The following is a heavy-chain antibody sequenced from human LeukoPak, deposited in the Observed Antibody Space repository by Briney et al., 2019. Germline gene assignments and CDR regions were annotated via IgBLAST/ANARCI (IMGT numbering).Heavy chain of an antibody. CDR2: ITAYNDNT. V-gene: IGHV1-18*01. D-gene: IGHD3-3*01. CDR3: ARYSQLKYYDFWSGYYSIIDY. CDR1: GYTFTSYG. Sequence: GASVKVSCKASGYTFTSYGISWVRQAPGQGLEWMGWITAYNDNTYYAQKLQGRVTMTTDTSTSTAYMELRSLRSDDTAVYYCARYSQLKYYDFWSGYYSIIDYWGQGTLVTVSS. J-gene: IGHJ4*02.